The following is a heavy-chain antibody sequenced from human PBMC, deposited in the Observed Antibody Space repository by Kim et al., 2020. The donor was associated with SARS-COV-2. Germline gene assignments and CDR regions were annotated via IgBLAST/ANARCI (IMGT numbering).Heavy chain of an antibody. CDR1: GGSISSSNW. D-gene: IGHD6-13*01. CDR3: ARWPTYGSYSSSWYGYDAFDI. J-gene: IGHJ3*02. CDR2: IYHSGST. V-gene: IGHV4-4*02. Sequence: SETPSLTCAVSGGSISSSNWWSWVRQPPGKGLEWIGEIYHSGSTNYNPSLKSRVTISVDKSKNQFSLKLSSVTAADTAVYYCARWPTYGSYSSSWYGYDAFDIWGQGTMVTVSS.